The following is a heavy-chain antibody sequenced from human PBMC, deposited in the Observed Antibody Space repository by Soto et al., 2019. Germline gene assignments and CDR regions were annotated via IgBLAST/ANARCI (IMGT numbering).Heavy chain of an antibody. V-gene: IGHV1-46*01. J-gene: IGHJ3*02. D-gene: IGHD5-12*01. CDR2: INPTGSMT. CDR1: GYSFITIYY. CDR3: ARDTGYDHDAFDI. Sequence: ASVKVSCKASGYSFITIYYMHWVRQAPGQGLEWMGIINPTGSMTKYSQRFQGRLTMTRDTSTSTDYMELTTLTSEDTAVYFCARDTGYDHDAFDIWGQGTMVTVSS.